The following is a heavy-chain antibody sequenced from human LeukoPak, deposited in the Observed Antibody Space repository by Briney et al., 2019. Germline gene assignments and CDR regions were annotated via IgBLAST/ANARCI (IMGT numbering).Heavy chain of an antibody. CDR2: IKSKTDGGTT. V-gene: IGHV3-15*01. J-gene: IGHJ4*02. CDR1: EFTFSNAW. Sequence: PGGSLRLSCAASEFTFSNAWMSWVRQAPGKGLEWVGRIKSKTDGGTTDYAAPVKGRFTISRDDSKNTLYLQMNSLKTEDTAVYYCTTADSSGYYSLDYWGQGTLVTVSS. CDR3: TTADSSGYYSLDY. D-gene: IGHD3-22*01.